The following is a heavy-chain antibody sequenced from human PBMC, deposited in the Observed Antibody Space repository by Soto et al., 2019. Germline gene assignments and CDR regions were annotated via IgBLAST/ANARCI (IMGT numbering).Heavy chain of an antibody. CDR1: GFTFSSYA. CDR3: AIDSVINIVVVPAAMVY. V-gene: IGHV3-23*01. CDR2: ISGSGGST. Sequence: GSLRLSCAASGFTFSSYAMSWVRQAQGKGLEWVSAISGSGGSTYYADSVKGRFTISRDNSKNTLYLQMNSLRAEDTAVYYWAIDSVINIVVVPAAMVYWGQGTRVTVSS. D-gene: IGHD2-2*01. J-gene: IGHJ4*02.